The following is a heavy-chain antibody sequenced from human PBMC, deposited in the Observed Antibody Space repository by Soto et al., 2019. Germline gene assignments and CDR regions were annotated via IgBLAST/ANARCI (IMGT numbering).Heavy chain of an antibody. CDR2: IKEDGSEK. J-gene: IGHJ5*02. CDR3: ARYRSLDP. D-gene: IGHD3-16*02. Sequence: GGAVRLSCADSGFILRNYWMSWVRQAPGMGLQWVASIKEDGSEKYYVDPVKGRFTISRENAKNSLYLQMNSLRAEDTAVYYCARYRSLDPWGQGILVTVSS. V-gene: IGHV3-7*03. CDR1: GFILRNYW.